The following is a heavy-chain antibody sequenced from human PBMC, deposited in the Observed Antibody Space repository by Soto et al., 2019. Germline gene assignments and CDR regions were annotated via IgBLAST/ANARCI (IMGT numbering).Heavy chain of an antibody. CDR2: MNPSIGNT. D-gene: IGHD3-10*01. Sequence: SEKVSCKPSAYTFTSNDINWVRQATGQGFVLKGCMNPSIGNTGYAQKCQGRVTMTRNSSISSAYMELIRLRSEDTAVYYCARSTMVRGARPNNWFDPWGQGTLVTVSS. CDR3: ARSTMVRGARPNNWFDP. J-gene: IGHJ5*02. CDR1: AYTFTSND. V-gene: IGHV1-8*01.